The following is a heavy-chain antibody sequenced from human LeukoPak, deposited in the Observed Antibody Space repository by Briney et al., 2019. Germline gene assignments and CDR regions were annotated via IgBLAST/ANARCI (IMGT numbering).Heavy chain of an antibody. CDR1: GGSISSYY. V-gene: IGHV4-59*12. CDR3: ARVVWFGESNWFDP. CDR2: IYYSGST. D-gene: IGHD3-10*01. J-gene: IGHJ5*02. Sequence: PSETLSLTCTVSGGSISSYYWSWIRQPPGKGLEWIGYIYYSGSTNYNPSLKSRVTISVDTSKNQFSLKLSSVTAADTAVYYCARVVWFGESNWFDPWGQGTLVTVSS.